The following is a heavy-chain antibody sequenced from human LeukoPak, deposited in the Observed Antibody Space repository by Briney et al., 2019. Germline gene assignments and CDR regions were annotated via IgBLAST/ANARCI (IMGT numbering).Heavy chain of an antibody. CDR2: ISYDGSNK. Sequence: GGSLRLSCAAFGFTFNTYGMYWVRQAPGKGLEWVAVISYDGSNKYYADSVKGRFTISRDNSKNTLFLQMNSLRAEDTALYYCAKVQRSDFNMNFDSWGQGTLVTVSS. D-gene: IGHD2-15*01. V-gene: IGHV3-30*18. J-gene: IGHJ4*02. CDR3: AKVQRSDFNMNFDS. CDR1: GFTFNTYG.